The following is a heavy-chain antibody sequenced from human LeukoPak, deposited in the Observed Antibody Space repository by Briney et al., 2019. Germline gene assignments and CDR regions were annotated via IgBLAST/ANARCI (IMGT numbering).Heavy chain of an antibody. CDR2: ISGSSSYI. D-gene: IGHD3-10*02. CDR1: GFTFSSYN. J-gene: IGHJ6*04. Sequence: GGSLRLSCAGSGFTFSSYNMYWVRQAPGKGLEWVSSISGSSSYIYYADSVKGRFTISRGNAKNSLYLQMNSLRAEDTAVYYCAELGITMIGGVWGKGTTVTISS. CDR3: AELGITMIGGV. V-gene: IGHV3-21*01.